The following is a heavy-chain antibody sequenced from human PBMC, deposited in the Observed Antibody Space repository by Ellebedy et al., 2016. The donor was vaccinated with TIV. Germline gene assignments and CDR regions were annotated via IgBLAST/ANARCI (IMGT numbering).Heavy chain of an antibody. Sequence: ASVKVSCKASGYTFTGYYMHWVRQAPGQGLEWMGIINPSGGSTSYAQKFQGRVTMTRDTSTSTVYMELSSLRSEDTAVYYCVRESGYYHDQYAFDIWGQGTMVTVSS. V-gene: IGHV1-46*01. CDR3: VRESGYYHDQYAFDI. CDR1: GYTFTGYY. CDR2: INPSGGST. J-gene: IGHJ3*02. D-gene: IGHD3-22*01.